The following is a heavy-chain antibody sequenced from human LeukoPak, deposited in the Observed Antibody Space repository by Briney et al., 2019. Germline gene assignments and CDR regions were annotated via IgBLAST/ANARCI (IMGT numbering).Heavy chain of an antibody. CDR1: GFTFSSYA. Sequence: GGSLRLSCAASGFTFSSYAMHWVRQAPGKGLEWVAVISYDGSNKYYADSVKGRFTISRDNSKNTLYLQMNSLRAEDTAVYYCAKDLDVYGSGRGWGQGTLVTVSS. CDR3: AKDLDVYGSGRG. D-gene: IGHD3-10*01. V-gene: IGHV3-30*04. J-gene: IGHJ4*02. CDR2: ISYDGSNK.